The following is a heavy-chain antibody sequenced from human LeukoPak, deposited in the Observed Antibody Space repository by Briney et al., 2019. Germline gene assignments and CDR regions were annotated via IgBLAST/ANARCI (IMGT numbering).Heavy chain of an antibody. Sequence: GGSLRLSCAASGFTFSTYWMSWVRQAPGKGLEWVANIKQDGSEKYYVDSMKGRFTISRDNAKNSLFLQMNSLRAEDTAVYYCARGSYAWYGGTEIGDYWGQGTLVTVSS. CDR2: IKQDGSEK. CDR3: ARGSYAWYGGTEIGDY. V-gene: IGHV3-7*01. J-gene: IGHJ4*02. CDR1: GFTFSTYW. D-gene: IGHD2-15*01.